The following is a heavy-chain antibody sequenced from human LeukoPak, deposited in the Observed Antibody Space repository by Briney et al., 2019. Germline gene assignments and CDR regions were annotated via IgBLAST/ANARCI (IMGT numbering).Heavy chain of an antibody. D-gene: IGHD3-10*01. J-gene: IGHJ3*02. CDR2: IYYSGTT. CDR1: GGSISSYY. Sequence: SETLSLTCTASGGSISSYYWSWMRQPPGKGLEWIWYIYYSGTTNYNPSLKSRVTISVDTSKNQFSLKLSSVTAADTAVYYCATTRPITMIGGAFDIWVQGTMVTVSS. CDR3: ATTRPITMIGGAFDI. V-gene: IGHV4-59*08.